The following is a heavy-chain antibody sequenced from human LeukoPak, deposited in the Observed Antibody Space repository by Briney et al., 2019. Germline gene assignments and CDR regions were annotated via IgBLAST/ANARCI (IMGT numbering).Heavy chain of an antibody. J-gene: IGHJ4*02. D-gene: IGHD2-2*02. CDR2: IKEDGSDA. V-gene: IGHV3-7*04. Sequence: PGGSLRLSCAASGFTFSNAWMSWVRQAPGKGLELVANIKEDGSDANYVDAVKGRFTISRDNAKDSLYLQMNSVRPEDTAVYYCARDIPYGLSYFDYWGQGTLVTVSS. CDR3: ARDIPYGLSYFDY. CDR1: GFTFSNAW.